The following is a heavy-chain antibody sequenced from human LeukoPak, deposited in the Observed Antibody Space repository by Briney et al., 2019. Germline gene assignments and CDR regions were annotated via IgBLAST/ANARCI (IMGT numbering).Heavy chain of an antibody. J-gene: IGHJ6*04. Sequence: ASVKVSCKASGYTFTIYGISWVRQAPGRGLEWMGWISAYNGNTNYAQKLQGRVTVTTDTSTSTAYMELRSLRSDDTAVYYCARDSVGTMVRGVIITTLYYYGMDVWGKGTTVTVSS. CDR2: ISAYNGNT. V-gene: IGHV1-18*04. CDR1: GYTFTIYG. D-gene: IGHD3-10*01. CDR3: ARDSVGTMVRGVIITTLYYYGMDV.